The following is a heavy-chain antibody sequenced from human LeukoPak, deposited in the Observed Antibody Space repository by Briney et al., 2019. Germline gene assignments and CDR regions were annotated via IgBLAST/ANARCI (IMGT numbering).Heavy chain of an antibody. J-gene: IGHJ4*02. CDR3: AKRAGDY. CDR1: GFTFSNYA. CDR2: ISGSGGST. Sequence: PGGSLRLSCASSGFTFSNYAMSWVRQAPGKGLEWVSAISGSGGSTYYADSVKGRFTISRDNSKNTLFLHIHSLRAEDTAIYYCAKRAGDYWGQGTLVTISS. V-gene: IGHV3-23*01.